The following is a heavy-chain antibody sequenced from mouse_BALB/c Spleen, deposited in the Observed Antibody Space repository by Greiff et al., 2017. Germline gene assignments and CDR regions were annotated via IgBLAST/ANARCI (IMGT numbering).Heavy chain of an antibody. V-gene: IGHV1S81*02. D-gene: IGHD2-3*01. Sequence: QVQLQQPGAELVKPGASVKLSCKASGYTFTSYYMYWVKQRPGQGLEWIGGINPSNGGTNFNEKFKSKATLTVDKSSSTAYMQLSSLTSEDSAVYYCTRKGIYDGYYIFDYWGQGTTLTVSS. CDR3: TRKGIYDGYYIFDY. CDR1: GYTFTSYY. CDR2: INPSNGGT. J-gene: IGHJ2*01.